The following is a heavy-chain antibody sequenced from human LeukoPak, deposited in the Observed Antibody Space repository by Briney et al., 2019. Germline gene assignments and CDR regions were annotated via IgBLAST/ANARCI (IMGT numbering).Heavy chain of an antibody. J-gene: IGHJ3*02. CDR3: ARSRDYDSSGYYRHDAFDI. D-gene: IGHD3-22*01. CDR1: GFTFSSYD. Sequence: GGSLRHSCAASGFTFSSYDMHWVRQATGKGLEWVSAIGTAGDTYYPGSVKGRFTISRENAKNSLYLQMNSLRAGDTAVYYCARSRDYDSSGYYRHDAFDIWGQGTMVTVSS. CDR2: IGTAGDT. V-gene: IGHV3-13*04.